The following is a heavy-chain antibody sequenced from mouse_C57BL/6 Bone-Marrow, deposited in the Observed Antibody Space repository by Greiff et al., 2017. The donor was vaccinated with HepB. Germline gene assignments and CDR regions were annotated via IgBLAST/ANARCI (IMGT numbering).Heavy chain of an antibody. CDR3: ASNGGKLTGPVFDY. J-gene: IGHJ2*01. D-gene: IGHD4-1*01. CDR2: INPNNGGT. V-gene: IGHV1-26*01. CDR1: GYTFTDYY. Sequence: EVQLQQSGPELVKPGASVKISCKASGYTFTDYYMNWVKQSHGKSLEWIGDINPNNGGTSYNQKFKGKATLTVDKSSSTAYMELRSLTSEDSAVYYCASNGGKLTGPVFDYWGQGTTLTVSS.